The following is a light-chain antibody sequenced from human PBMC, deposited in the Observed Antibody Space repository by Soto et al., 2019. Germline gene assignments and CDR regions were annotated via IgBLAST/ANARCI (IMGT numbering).Light chain of an antibody. J-gene: IGLJ2*01. V-gene: IGLV1-47*01. CDR2: RNN. Sequence: QSVLTQPPSVSGAPGERVTLSCTGSSSNIGSNYVYWYQQLPGTAPKLLIYRNNQRPSGVPDRFSGSKSGTSASLAISGLRSEDEADYYCAAWDDSLSGYVVFGGGTKLTVL. CDR1: SSNIGSNY. CDR3: AAWDDSLSGYVV.